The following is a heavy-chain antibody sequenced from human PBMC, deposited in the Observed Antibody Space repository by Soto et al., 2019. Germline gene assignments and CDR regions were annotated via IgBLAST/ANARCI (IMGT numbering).Heavy chain of an antibody. Sequence: SVKVSCRASGYTFTSYYMHWVRQAPAQGLEWMGIINPSGGSTSYAQKFQGRVTMTMDTSMSTVYMELSSLRSEDTAVYYCARDKSSITIFGVVSDPYYFDYWGQGTLVTVSS. J-gene: IGHJ4*02. V-gene: IGHV1-46*01. CDR1: GYTFTSYY. D-gene: IGHD3-3*01. CDR3: ARDKSSITIFGVVSDPYYFDY. CDR2: INPSGGST.